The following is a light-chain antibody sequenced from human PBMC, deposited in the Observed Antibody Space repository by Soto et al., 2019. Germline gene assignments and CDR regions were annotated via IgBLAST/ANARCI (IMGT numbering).Light chain of an antibody. CDR2: STS. J-gene: IGKJ1*01. CDR1: QSIGNF. CDR3: QQYGSSPPWT. V-gene: IGKV3-20*01. Sequence: EIVLTQSPAILSLSPGERATLSCRASQSIGNFLAWYQQKLGQAPRLLIHSTSSRATGIPDRFSGSGSGTDFTLTISRLEPEDFAVYYCQQYGSSPPWTFGQGTKVDI.